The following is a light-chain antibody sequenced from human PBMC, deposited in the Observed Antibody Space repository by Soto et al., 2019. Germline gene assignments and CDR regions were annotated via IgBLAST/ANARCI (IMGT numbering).Light chain of an antibody. V-gene: IGKV2-28*01. Sequence: DIVMTQSPLSLPVTPGEPASISCRSSQSLLHSNGYNYLDWYLQKPGQSPQLLIYLGSNRASGVPDRFSGSGSGTAFTLNISRVEAEDVGVYYCMQALQTPYTFGQGTKLEIK. CDR1: QSLLHSNGYNY. J-gene: IGKJ2*01. CDR3: MQALQTPYT. CDR2: LGS.